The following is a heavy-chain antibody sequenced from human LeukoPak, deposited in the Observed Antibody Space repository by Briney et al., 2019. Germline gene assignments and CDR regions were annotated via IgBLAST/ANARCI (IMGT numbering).Heavy chain of an antibody. V-gene: IGHV4-38-2*02. D-gene: IGHD4-11*01. Sequence: PSETLSLTCSVSGYSISRGYYWGWIRQPPGKGLEWIGSIYTSGSTNYNPSLKSRVTMSVDTSKNQFSLKLSSVTAADTAVYYCARDPDYKGYYYMDVWGKGTTVTVSS. J-gene: IGHJ6*03. CDR3: ARDPDYKGYYYMDV. CDR2: IYTSGST. CDR1: GYSISRGYY.